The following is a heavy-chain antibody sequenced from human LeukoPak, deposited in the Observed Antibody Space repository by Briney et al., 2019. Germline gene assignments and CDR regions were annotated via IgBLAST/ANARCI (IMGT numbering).Heavy chain of an antibody. CDR1: EFSVGSNY. CDR3: ARSSGSYYYYYYYMDV. Sequence: GGSLRLSCAASEFSVGSNYMTWVRQAPGKGLEWVSLIYSGGSTYYADSVKGRFTISRDNSKNTLYLQMNSLRAEDTAVYYCARSSGSYYYYYYYMDVWGKGTTATVSS. CDR2: IYSGGST. D-gene: IGHD1-26*01. J-gene: IGHJ6*03. V-gene: IGHV3-66*02.